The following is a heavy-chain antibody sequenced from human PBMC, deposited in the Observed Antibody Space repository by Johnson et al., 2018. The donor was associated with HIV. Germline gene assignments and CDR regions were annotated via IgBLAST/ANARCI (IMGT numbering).Heavy chain of an antibody. CDR1: GFTFSSYA. J-gene: IGHJ3*02. Sequence: QVQLVESGGGVVQPGRSLRLSCAASGFTFSSYAIHWVRQAPGKGLEWVAAISYDGSNKYYADSVKGRFTISRDNSKTTLYLQMNSLRAEDTAVYYCASWNYFDAFDIWGQGTMVTVSS. CDR2: ISYDGSNK. CDR3: ASWNYFDAFDI. D-gene: IGHD1-7*01. V-gene: IGHV3-30*04.